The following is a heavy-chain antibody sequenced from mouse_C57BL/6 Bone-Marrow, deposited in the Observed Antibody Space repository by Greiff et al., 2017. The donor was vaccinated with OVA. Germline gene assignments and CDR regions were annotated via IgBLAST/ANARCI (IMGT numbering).Heavy chain of an antibody. CDR2: INPNNGGT. Sequence: EVKLMESGPELVKPGASVKIPCKASEYTFTDYNMDWVKQSHGKSLEWIGDINPNNGGTIYNQKFKGKATLTVDKSSSTAYMELRSLTSEDTAVYYCARRLRWYFDVWGTGTTVTVSS. CDR1: EYTFTDYN. V-gene: IGHV1-18*01. CDR3: ARRLRWYFDV. J-gene: IGHJ1*03. D-gene: IGHD1-1*01.